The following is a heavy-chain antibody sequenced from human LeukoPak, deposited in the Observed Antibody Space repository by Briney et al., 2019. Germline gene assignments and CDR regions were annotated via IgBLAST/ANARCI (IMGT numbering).Heavy chain of an antibody. J-gene: IGHJ6*04. V-gene: IGHV3-30*02. D-gene: IGHD3-10*02. CDR2: IRYNGNNQ. Sequence: GGSLRLSCAASGSTFSGSAMHWVRQAPGKGLEWVAFIRYNGNNQYYADSVKGRFTISRDNAKNSLYLQMNSLRAEDTAVYYCAELGITMIGGVWGKGTTVTVSS. CDR1: GSTFSGSA. CDR3: AELGITMIGGV.